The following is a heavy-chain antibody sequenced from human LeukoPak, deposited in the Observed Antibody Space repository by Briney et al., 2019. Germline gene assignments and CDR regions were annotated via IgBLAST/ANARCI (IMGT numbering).Heavy chain of an antibody. CDR3: AREFWSGYSHFDY. CDR1: GGSISSGSYS. V-gene: IGHV4-61*02. Sequence: PSETLSLTCTVSGGSISSGSYSWSWIRQPAGKGLEWIGRIYTSGSTNYNPSLKSRVTISVDTSKNQFSLKLSSVTAADTAVYYCAREFWSGYSHFDYWGQGTLVTVSS. D-gene: IGHD3-3*01. J-gene: IGHJ4*02. CDR2: IYTSGST.